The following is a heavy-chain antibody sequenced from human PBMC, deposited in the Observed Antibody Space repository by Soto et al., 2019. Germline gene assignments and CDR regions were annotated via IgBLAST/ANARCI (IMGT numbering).Heavy chain of an antibody. CDR3: VRDSARIVVVPRVDGDNWFDP. CDR1: GFTFSDYF. CDR2: ISGSSDNI. V-gene: IGHV3-11*06. J-gene: IGHJ5*02. Sequence: GGSLRLSCAASGFTFSDYFMCWIRQAPGKGLEWVSFISGSSDNIKYADSVKGRLTISRDNAKNSLYLQMNSLRAEDTAVYYCVRDSARIVVVPRVDGDNWFDPWGQGTLVTVSS. D-gene: IGHD2-2*01.